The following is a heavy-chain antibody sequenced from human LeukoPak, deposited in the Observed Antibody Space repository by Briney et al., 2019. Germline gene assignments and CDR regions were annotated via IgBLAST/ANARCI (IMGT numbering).Heavy chain of an antibody. D-gene: IGHD3-16*02. V-gene: IGHV4-4*07. J-gene: IGHJ3*02. Sequence: PSETLSLTCTVSGGSISNYYWNWIRQPAGKGLEWIGRIYTSGSTSYNPSLKSRVTMSVDTSKDQFSLKLSSVTAADTAVYYCARVTFGGAIVKWDAFDIWGQGTMVTVSS. CDR3: ARVTFGGAIVKWDAFDI. CDR2: IYTSGST. CDR1: GGSISNYY.